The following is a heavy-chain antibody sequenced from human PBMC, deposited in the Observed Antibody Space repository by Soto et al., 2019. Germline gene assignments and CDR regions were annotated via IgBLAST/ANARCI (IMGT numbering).Heavy chain of an antibody. CDR2: ISYDGSNK. CDR1: GFTFSSYA. V-gene: IGHV3-30-3*01. D-gene: IGHD2-2*01. CDR3: ARDTSSTSYYYYGMDV. Sequence: GGSLRLSCAASGFTFSSYAMHWVRQAPGKGLEWVAVISYDGSNKYYADSVKGRFTISRDNSKNTLYLQMNSLRAEDTAAYYCARDTSSTSYYYYGMDVWGQGTTVTVSS. J-gene: IGHJ6*02.